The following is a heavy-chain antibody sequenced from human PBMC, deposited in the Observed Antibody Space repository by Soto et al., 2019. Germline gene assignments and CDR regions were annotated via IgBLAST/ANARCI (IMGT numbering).Heavy chain of an antibody. CDR1: GGSFSGYY. CDR2: INHSGST. D-gene: IGHD1-26*01. CDR3: ANIVGATIGVDY. Sequence: SETLSLTCAVYGGSFSGYYWSWIRQPPGKGLEWIGEINHSGSTNYNPSLKSRVTISVDTSKNQFSLKLSSVTAADTAVYYCANIVGATIGVDYWGQGTLVTVYS. J-gene: IGHJ4*02. V-gene: IGHV4-34*01.